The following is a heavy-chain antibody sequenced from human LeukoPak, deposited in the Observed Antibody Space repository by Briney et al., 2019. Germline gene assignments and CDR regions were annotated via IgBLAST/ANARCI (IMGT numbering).Heavy chain of an antibody. Sequence: GGSLRLSCAASGFIFSDYSMNWVRQAPGRGLEWISYIGLASGFTSYADSVKGRFTTSSDTARNSLFLQMNSLRAEDTAVYYCVRDHNWAFDSWGQGTLVIVSS. V-gene: IGHV3-21*05. CDR1: GFIFSDYS. D-gene: IGHD1-20*01. CDR2: IGLASGFT. CDR3: VRDHNWAFDS. J-gene: IGHJ4*02.